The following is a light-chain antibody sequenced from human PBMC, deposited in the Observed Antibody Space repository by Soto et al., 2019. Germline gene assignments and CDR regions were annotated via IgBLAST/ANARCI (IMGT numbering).Light chain of an antibody. J-gene: IGKJ3*01. V-gene: IGKV1-33*01. CDR2: DAS. CDR3: QKHDGVPL. Sequence: DIQLTQSPSFLSASVGDRVTITCQASQDISNHLNWYQQKPGKAPNLLIYDASDLETGVPSRFSGGGSGTFFSFTINSLQPEYIATYYCQKHDGVPLFGPGTKVEIK. CDR1: QDISNH.